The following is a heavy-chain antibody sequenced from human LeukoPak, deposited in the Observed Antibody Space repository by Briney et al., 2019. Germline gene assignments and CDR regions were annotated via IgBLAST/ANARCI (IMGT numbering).Heavy chain of an antibody. CDR1: GGSISSSSYY. V-gene: IGHV4-39*01. CDR3: ARLAIMVRGVIFDY. CDR2: IYYSGST. J-gene: IGHJ4*02. Sequence: PSETLSLTCTVSGGSISSSSYYWGWIRQPPGKGLEWIGSIYYSGSTYYNPSLKSRVTISVDTSKNQFSLKLSSVTAADTAVYYCARLAIMVRGVIFDYWGQGTLVTVSS. D-gene: IGHD3-10*01.